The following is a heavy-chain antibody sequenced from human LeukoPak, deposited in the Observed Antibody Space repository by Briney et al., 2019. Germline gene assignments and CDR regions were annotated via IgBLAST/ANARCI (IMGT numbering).Heavy chain of an antibody. D-gene: IGHD3-10*01. V-gene: IGHV3-23*01. CDR2: ISGSGGST. Sequence: GGSLRLSCAASGFTFSSYGMSWVRQAPGKGLEWVSAISGSGGSTYYADSVKGRFTISRDNSKNTLYLQMNSLRAEDTAVYYCARDPDYYGSGTYYNHYFDQWGQGTLVTVSS. J-gene: IGHJ4*02. CDR1: GFTFSSYG. CDR3: ARDPDYYGSGTYYNHYFDQ.